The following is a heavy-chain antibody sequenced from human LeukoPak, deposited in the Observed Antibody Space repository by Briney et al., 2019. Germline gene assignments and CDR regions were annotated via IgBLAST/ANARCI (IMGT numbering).Heavy chain of an antibody. CDR1: GFTFSSYA. Sequence: GGSLRLSCAASGFTFSSYAMHWVRQAPGKGLEWVSPISWDGGSTYYADSVKGRFTISRDNSKNSLYLQMNSLRAEDTALYYCAKDMAAYYYASGNIDYWGQGTLVTVSS. CDR2: ISWDGGST. V-gene: IGHV3-43D*03. CDR3: AKDMAAYYYASGNIDY. D-gene: IGHD3-10*01. J-gene: IGHJ4*02.